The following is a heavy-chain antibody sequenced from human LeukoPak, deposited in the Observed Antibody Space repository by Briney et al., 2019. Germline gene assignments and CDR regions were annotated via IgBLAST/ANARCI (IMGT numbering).Heavy chain of an antibody. D-gene: IGHD6-13*01. CDR3: ARLLRNIAAAVYYFDY. CDR1: GYNFTSYW. CDR2: IYPGDSDT. V-gene: IGHV5-51*01. J-gene: IGHJ4*02. Sequence: GGSLKISCKDSGYNFTSYWIGWVRQMPGKGLEWMGIIYPGDSDTRYSPSFQGQVTISADKSISTAYLQWSSLKASDTAMYYCARLLRNIAAAVYYFDYWGQGTLVTVSS.